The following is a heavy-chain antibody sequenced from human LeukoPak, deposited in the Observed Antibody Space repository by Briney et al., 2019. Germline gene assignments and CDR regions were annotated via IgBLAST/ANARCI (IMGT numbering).Heavy chain of an antibody. V-gene: IGHV3-30*18. D-gene: IGHD3-10*01. CDR2: ISYGGSNK. J-gene: IGHJ4*02. Sequence: GGSLRLPCAAWGFTLRSYGMHWVREAPGKGLEWVAVISYGGSNKYYAVSVKGRFTISRDNSKNTLYLQMNSLRAEDTAVYYCAKDLFGSGSYYYYWGQGTLVTVSS. CDR1: GFTLRSYG. CDR3: AKDLFGSGSYYYY.